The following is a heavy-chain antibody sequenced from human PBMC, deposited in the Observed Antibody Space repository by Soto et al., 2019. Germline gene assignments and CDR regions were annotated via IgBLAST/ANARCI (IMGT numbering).Heavy chain of an antibody. CDR1: GFTFSSYG. CDR3: ARDIVLITTVWGFDY. V-gene: IGHV3-33*01. CDR2: IWYDGSNK. D-gene: IGHD3-22*01. J-gene: IGHJ4*02. Sequence: QVQLVESGGGVVQPGRSLRLSCAASGFTFSSYGMHWVRQAPGKGLEWVAVIWYDGSNKYYADSVKGRFTISRDNSKNTLYRQMNSLRAEDTAVYYCARDIVLITTVWGFDYWGQGTLVTVSS.